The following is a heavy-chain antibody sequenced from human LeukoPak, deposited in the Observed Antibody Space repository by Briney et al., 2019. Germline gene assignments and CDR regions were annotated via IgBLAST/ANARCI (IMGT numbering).Heavy chain of an antibody. CDR3: AASPYYDILTGPTTFDY. Sequence: GGSLRLSCAPSGFTFSSYAMSWVRQAPGKGLEWVSAISGSGGSTYYADSVKGRFTISRDNSKNTLYLQMNSLRAEDTAVYYCAASPYYDILTGPTTFDYWGQGTLVTVSS. D-gene: IGHD3-9*01. V-gene: IGHV3-23*01. CDR2: ISGSGGST. CDR1: GFTFSSYA. J-gene: IGHJ4*02.